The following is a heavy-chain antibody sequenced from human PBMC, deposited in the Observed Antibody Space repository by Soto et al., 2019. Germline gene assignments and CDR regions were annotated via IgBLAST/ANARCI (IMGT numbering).Heavy chain of an antibody. Sequence: GGSLRLSCATSGFTFSTYAMHWVRQAPGKGLEYVSAISSNGRSTYYANSVKGRFTISRDNSKNTLYLQMDSLRAEDMAVYYCAKAGVLDYSKVFDYWGQGTLVTVSS. CDR2: ISSNGRST. CDR1: GFTFSTYA. CDR3: AKAGVLDYSKVFDY. V-gene: IGHV3-64*01. D-gene: IGHD4-4*01. J-gene: IGHJ4*02.